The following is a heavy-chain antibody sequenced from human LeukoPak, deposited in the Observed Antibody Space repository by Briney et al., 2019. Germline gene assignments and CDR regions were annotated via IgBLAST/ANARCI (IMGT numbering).Heavy chain of an antibody. V-gene: IGHV3-21*01. Sequence: GGSLRLSCAASGFTFSSYSMNWVRQAPGKGLEWVSSISSSSSYIYYADSVKGRFTISRDNAKNSLYLQMNSLRAEDTAVYYCARDLGGGNAFDYWGQGTLVTVSS. D-gene: IGHD4-23*01. CDR2: ISSSSSYI. J-gene: IGHJ4*02. CDR1: GFTFSSYS. CDR3: ARDLGGGNAFDY.